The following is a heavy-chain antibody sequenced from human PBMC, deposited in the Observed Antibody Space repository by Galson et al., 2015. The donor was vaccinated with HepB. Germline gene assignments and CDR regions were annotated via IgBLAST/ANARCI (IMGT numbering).Heavy chain of an antibody. V-gene: IGHV6-1*01. CDR2: TYYRSKWYY. Sequence: CAISGDSVSSHSAAWNWIRQSPSRGLEWLGRTYYRSKWYYDYAVSVRSRITINPDISRNQFSLQLYSVTPEDTAVYYCARNVYYDTSGYYYKPDWVDPWGQGTLVTVSS. CDR1: GDSVSSHSAA. J-gene: IGHJ5*02. D-gene: IGHD3-22*01. CDR3: ARNVYYDTSGYYYKPDWVDP.